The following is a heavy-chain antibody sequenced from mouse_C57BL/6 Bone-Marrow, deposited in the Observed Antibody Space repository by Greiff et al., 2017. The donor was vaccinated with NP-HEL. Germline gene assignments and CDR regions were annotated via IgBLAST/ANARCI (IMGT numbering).Heavy chain of an antibody. CDR3: TTFYYGSSFAY. CDR2: IDPENGDT. CDR1: GFNIQDDY. V-gene: IGHV14-4*01. J-gene: IGHJ3*01. Sequence: VQLKESGAELVRPGASVKLSCTASGFNIQDDYMHWVKQRPEQGLEWIGWIDPENGDTEYASKFQGKATITADTSSNTAYLQLSSLTSEDTAVYYCTTFYYGSSFAYWGQGTLVTVSA. D-gene: IGHD1-1*01.